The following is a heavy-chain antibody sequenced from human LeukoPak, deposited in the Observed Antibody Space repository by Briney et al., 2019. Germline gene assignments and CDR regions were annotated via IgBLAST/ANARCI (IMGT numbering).Heavy chain of an antibody. Sequence: SETLSLTCTVSGGSIRSTSYYWVWIRQPPGKGREWIGYIYYSGTTQYKPSLKSRVTISVDTSKNQLSLTLTSVTAADPAVYYCAGGRWHFSDSTGYYLDIWGRGTMVTVSS. V-gene: IGHV4-39*01. CDR2: IYYSGTT. CDR3: AGGRWHFSDSTGYYLDI. CDR1: GGSIRSTSYY. J-gene: IGHJ3*02. D-gene: IGHD3-22*01.